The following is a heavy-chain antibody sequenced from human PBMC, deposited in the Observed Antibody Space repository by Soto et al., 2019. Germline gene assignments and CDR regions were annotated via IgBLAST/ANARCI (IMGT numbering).Heavy chain of an antibody. CDR1: GFTFSSYA. Sequence: GGSLRLSCAASGFTFSSYAMSWVRQAPGKGLEWVSAISGSGGSTYYADSVKGRFTISRDNSKNTLYLQMNSLRAEDTAVYYCASETYYDFWSDYYYYYYMDVWGKGTTVTVSS. CDR3: ASETYYDFWSDYYYYYYMDV. CDR2: ISGSGGST. D-gene: IGHD3-3*01. J-gene: IGHJ6*03. V-gene: IGHV3-23*01.